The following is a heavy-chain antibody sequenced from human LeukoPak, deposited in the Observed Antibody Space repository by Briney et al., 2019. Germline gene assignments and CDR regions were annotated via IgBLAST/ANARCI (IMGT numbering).Heavy chain of an antibody. V-gene: IGHV1-8*01. J-gene: IGHJ4*02. D-gene: IGHD4-11*01. CDR1: GYTFTSYD. Sequence: ASVNVSRKSSGYTFTSYDINGVRQATAQGLEWMGWMNPNSGSTGYAQKFQGRVTMTRNTSISTAYMELSSLRSEDTAVYYCARVKRGYSNYALGYWGQGTLVTVSS. CDR2: MNPNSGST. CDR3: ARVKRGYSNYALGY.